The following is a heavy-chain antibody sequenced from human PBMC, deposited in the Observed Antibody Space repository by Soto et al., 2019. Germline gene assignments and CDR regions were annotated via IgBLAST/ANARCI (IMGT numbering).Heavy chain of an antibody. CDR3: ARDQSVASPFDI. Sequence: GGSLRLSCAASGFTFISYEMNFVRQAPGKGLEWVSYISSSGSTVYYADSVKGRFTISRDNAKNSLYLQMNSLRAEDTAVYYCARDQSVASPFDIWGQGTMVTVSS. V-gene: IGHV3-48*03. D-gene: IGHD5-12*01. CDR1: GFTFISYE. J-gene: IGHJ3*02. CDR2: ISSSGSTV.